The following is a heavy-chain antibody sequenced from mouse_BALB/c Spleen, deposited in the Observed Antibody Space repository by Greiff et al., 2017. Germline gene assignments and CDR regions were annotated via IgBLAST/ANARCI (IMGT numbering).Heavy chain of an antibody. Sequence: EVKLMESGGGLVQPGGSMKLSCVASGFTFSNYWMNWVRQSPEKGLECVAEIRLKSNNYATHYAESVKGRFTISRDDSKSSVYLQMNNLRAEDTGIYYCTRLTGPAWFAYWGQGTLVTVSA. V-gene: IGHV6-6*02. J-gene: IGHJ3*01. CDR1: GFTFSNYW. CDR2: IRLKSNNYAT. D-gene: IGHD4-1*01. CDR3: TRLTGPAWFAY.